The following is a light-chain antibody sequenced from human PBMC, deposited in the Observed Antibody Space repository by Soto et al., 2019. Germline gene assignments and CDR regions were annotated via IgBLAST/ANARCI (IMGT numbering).Light chain of an antibody. CDR3: QQYNNWPPWT. V-gene: IGKV3-15*01. CDR1: ESVSSK. CDR2: GAS. Sequence: EVVMTQSPATLSVSPGERATLSCRASESVSSKLAWYQQKPGQAPRLLIYGASTRATGIAARFSGSGSGTDFTLTISSLQSEDFAVYNCQQYNNWPPWTFGQGPKVEIK. J-gene: IGKJ1*01.